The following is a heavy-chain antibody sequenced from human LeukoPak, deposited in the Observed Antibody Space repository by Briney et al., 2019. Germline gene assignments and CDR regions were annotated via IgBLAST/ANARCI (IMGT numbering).Heavy chain of an antibody. CDR3: ATHLRGNYLYYYYYYMDV. D-gene: IGHD4-11*01. Sequence: SETLSLTCAVYGGSFSGYYWSWIRQPPGKGLEWIGEINHSGSTNYNPSLKSRVTISVDTSKNQFSLKLSSVTAADTAVYYCATHLRGNYLYYYYYYMDVWGKGTTVTVSS. J-gene: IGHJ6*03. V-gene: IGHV4-34*01. CDR2: INHSGST. CDR1: GGSFSGYY.